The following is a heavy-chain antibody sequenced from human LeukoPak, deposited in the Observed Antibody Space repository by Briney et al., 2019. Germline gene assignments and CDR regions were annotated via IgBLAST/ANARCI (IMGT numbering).Heavy chain of an antibody. D-gene: IGHD4-17*01. CDR3: AKDRHGDYTSDY. CDR1: GFIFGSYG. CDR2: TPYHGVSR. Sequence: PGGSPRLSCAASGFIFGSYGTHWVRQAPGKGLEWVAFTPYHGVSRYYTESVKGRFTISRDNSKSTLYLQMNSLRIEDTAVYYCAKDRHGDYTSDYWGQGTLVIVSS. J-gene: IGHJ4*02. V-gene: IGHV3-30*02.